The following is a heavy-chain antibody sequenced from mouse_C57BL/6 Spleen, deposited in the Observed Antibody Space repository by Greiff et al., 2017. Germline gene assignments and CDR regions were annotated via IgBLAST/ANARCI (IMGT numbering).Heavy chain of an antibody. D-gene: IGHD2-3*01. Sequence: EVKLMESGGGLVKPGGSLKLSCAASGFTFSDYGMHCVRQAPEKGLELVAYISSGSSTIYYADTVKGRFTISRDNAKNTLFLQMTSLRSEDTAMYYCARLDGYYFYAMDYWGQGTSVTVSS. CDR2: ISSGSSTI. CDR3: ARLDGYYFYAMDY. CDR1: GFTFSDYG. V-gene: IGHV5-17*01. J-gene: IGHJ4*01.